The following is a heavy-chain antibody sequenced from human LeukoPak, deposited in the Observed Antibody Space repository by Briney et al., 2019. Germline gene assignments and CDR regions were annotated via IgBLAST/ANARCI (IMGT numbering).Heavy chain of an antibody. J-gene: IGHJ4*02. Sequence: GRSLRLSCAASGFTFSSYAMHWVRQAPGKGLEWVAVISYDGSNKYYADSVKGRLTISRDNYKNTLYLQMSSLRAEDTAVYYCARDLIDTAMVTLMDYWGQGTLVTVSS. V-gene: IGHV3-30*04. CDR2: ISYDGSNK. CDR3: ARDLIDTAMVTLMDY. CDR1: GFTFSSYA. D-gene: IGHD5-18*01.